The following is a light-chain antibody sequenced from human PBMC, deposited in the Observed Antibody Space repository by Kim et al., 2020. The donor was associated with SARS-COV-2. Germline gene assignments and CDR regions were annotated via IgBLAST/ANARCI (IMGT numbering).Light chain of an antibody. J-gene: IGKJ4*01. Sequence: LSPGERATLSCRASQSVSSYLAWYQQKPGQAPKLLIYDASNRATGIPVRFSGSGSGTDFTLTINSLEPEDFAVYFCQQRTNWPLTFGGGTKVDTK. CDR2: DAS. V-gene: IGKV3-11*01. CDR3: QQRTNWPLT. CDR1: QSVSSY.